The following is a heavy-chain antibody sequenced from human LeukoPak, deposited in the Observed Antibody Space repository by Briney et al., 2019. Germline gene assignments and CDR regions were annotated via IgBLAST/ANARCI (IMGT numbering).Heavy chain of an antibody. CDR2: ICDRGST. CDR1: GGSISSYC. CDR3: ARYFDWPWAFDI. J-gene: IGHJ3*02. V-gene: IGHV4-59*01. D-gene: IGHD3-9*01. Sequence: PSETLSLTCTVSGGSISSYCWSWIRQPPGKGLEWIGNICDRGSTKYNPSLKSRVTISPDTSKNEFSLRLSSVTAADTAVYYCARYFDWPWAFDIWGQGTMVTVSS.